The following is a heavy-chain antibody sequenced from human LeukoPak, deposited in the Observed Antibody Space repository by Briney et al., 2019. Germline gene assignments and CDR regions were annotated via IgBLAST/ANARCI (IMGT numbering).Heavy chain of an antibody. D-gene: IGHD2-8*02. CDR3: ARDSWSDPPPS. CDR1: GFTFSSYS. V-gene: IGHV3-21*01. J-gene: IGHJ4*02. CDR2: ISSSSSYI. Sequence: PGGSLRLSCAASGFTFSSYSMNWVRQAPGKGLEWVSSISSSSSYIYYADSVRGRFTISRDNAKNSLYLQMNSLRAEDTAVYYFARDSWSDPPPSWGQGTLVAVSS.